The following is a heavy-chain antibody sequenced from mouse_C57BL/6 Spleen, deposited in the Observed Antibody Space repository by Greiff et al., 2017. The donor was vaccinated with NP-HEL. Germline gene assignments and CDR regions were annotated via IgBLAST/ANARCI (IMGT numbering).Heavy chain of an antibody. CDR2: IRSKSNNYAT. J-gene: IGHJ2*01. D-gene: IGHD1-1*01. CDR3: VRDGTTVVALDY. V-gene: IGHV10-1*01. CDR1: GFSFNTYA. Sequence: DVKLVESGGGLVQPKGSLKLSCAASGFSFNTYAMNWVRQAPGKGLEWVARIRSKSNNYATYYADSVKDRFTISRDDSESMLYLQMNNLKTEDTAMYYCVRDGTTVVALDYWGQGTTLTVSS.